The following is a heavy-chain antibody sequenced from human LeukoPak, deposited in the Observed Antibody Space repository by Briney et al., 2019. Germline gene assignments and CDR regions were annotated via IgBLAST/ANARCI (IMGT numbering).Heavy chain of an antibody. V-gene: IGHV3-11*04. CDR3: ARVVAVVVTGIFDV. CDR1: GFTFDDYG. Sequence: GGSLRLPCAASGFTFDDYGMSWIRQAPGKGPQWVSYISKEDNTIYYADSVKGRFTVSRDNDKNSMYLQMNRLKDEDTAMYYCARVVAVVVTGIFDVWGQGTMVAVSS. J-gene: IGHJ3*01. D-gene: IGHD2-15*01. CDR2: ISKEDNTI.